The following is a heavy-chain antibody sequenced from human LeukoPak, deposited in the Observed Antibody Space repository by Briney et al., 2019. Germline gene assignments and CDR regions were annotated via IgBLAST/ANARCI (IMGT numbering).Heavy chain of an antibody. J-gene: IGHJ4*02. CDR1: GFTFSNYA. CDR3: ARDTPSGYYFDY. Sequence: PGGSLRLSCAASGFTFSNYAMHWVRQAPGKGLEYVSAISSNEGSTYYAISAKGRFTISRDNSKNTLYLQMGSLRAEDMAVYYCARDTPSGYYFDYWGQGILVTVSS. CDR2: ISSNEGST. V-gene: IGHV3-64*01. D-gene: IGHD3-22*01.